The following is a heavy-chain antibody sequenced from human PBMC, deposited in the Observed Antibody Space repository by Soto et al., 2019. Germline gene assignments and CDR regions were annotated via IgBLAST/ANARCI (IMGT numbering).Heavy chain of an antibody. J-gene: IGHJ5*02. CDR3: ARVRGGGTDL. D-gene: IGHD3-16*01. CDR1: GFTFSEHY. CDR2: ISSGGSHT. V-gene: IGHV3-11*06. Sequence: GGSLRLSCAASGFTFSEHYMSWIRQAPGKGLEWVAYISSGGSHTDYADSVRGRFTSSRDNTKSSLYLQMNSLRDEDTAVYFCARVRGGGTDLLGPGTLVTVSS.